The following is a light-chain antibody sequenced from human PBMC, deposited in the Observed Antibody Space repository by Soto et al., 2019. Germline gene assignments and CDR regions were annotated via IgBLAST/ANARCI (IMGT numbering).Light chain of an antibody. Sequence: PGESSTLLCRSSQFVSSRSLAWYQQKLGQAPRLLIYGASNRATGIPGRFSASGSGTDFTLTITPLEPEDFAVYYCQQYTSSLITFGQGTRLEIK. CDR2: GAS. CDR1: QFVSSRS. J-gene: IGKJ5*01. V-gene: IGKV3-20*01. CDR3: QQYTSSLIT.